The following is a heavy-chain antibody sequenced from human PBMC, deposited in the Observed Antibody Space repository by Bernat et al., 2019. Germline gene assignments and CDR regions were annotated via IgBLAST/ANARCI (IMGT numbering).Heavy chain of an antibody. V-gene: IGHV4-31*03. CDR1: GGSISSGGHY. CDR3: ARDQITMVRGVIRYFDY. D-gene: IGHD3-10*01. Sequence: QVQLQESGPGLVKPSQTLSLTCTVSGGSISSGGHYWSWIRQHPGKGLEWIGYIYYSGSTYYNPSLKSRVTISVDTSKNQFSLKLSSVTAADTAVYYCARDQITMVRGVIRYFDYWGQGTLVTVSS. J-gene: IGHJ4*02. CDR2: IYYSGST.